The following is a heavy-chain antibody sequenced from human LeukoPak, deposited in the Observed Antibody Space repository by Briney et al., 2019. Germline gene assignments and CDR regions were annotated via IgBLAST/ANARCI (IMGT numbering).Heavy chain of an antibody. CDR3: VRLRYSASYCFDY. V-gene: IGHV4-38-2*02. CDR1: GFSISSGYY. Sequence: SETLSLTCTVSGFSISSGYYWGWIRQPPGKGLEWIGIIYHSGSTYYNPTLKSRVTISVDTSKNQFSLKLSSVTAADTAVYYCVRLRYSASYCFDYWGQGTLVTASS. D-gene: IGHD1-26*01. CDR2: IYHSGST. J-gene: IGHJ4*02.